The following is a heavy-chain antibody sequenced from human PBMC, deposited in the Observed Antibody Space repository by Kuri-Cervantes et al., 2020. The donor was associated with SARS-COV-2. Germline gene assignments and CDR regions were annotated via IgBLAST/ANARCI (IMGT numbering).Heavy chain of an antibody. V-gene: IGHV4-4*02. CDR1: GDSISSDHW. D-gene: IGHD2-2*01. CDR3: ARDRKLPANRDAFDL. CDR2: TYHGGST. J-gene: IGHJ3*01. Sequence: GSLRLSCAVSGDSISSDHWWSGVRQPPGEGVQWIGETYHGGSTNYNPSINSRVTISIDKSKKQFSPNLRSVTAADTAVYYCARDRKLPANRDAFDLWGQGTMVTVSS.